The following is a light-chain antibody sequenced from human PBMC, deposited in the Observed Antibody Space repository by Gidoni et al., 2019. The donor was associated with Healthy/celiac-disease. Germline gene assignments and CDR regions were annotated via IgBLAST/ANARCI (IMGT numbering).Light chain of an antibody. J-gene: IGKJ4*01. CDR1: QDISNY. CDR2: DAS. Sequence: DIQMTQSPSSLSASVGDRVTITCQASQDISNYLNWYQPKPGKAPKLLIYDASNLETGVPSRFSGSGSGTAFTFTISSLQPEDIATYYCQQYDNLPTFGGGTKVEIK. CDR3: QQYDNLPT. V-gene: IGKV1-33*01.